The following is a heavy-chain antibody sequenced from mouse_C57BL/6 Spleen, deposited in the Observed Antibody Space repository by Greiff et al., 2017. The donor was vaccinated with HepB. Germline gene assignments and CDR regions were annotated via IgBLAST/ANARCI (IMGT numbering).Heavy chain of an antibody. D-gene: IGHD1-1*01. Sequence: LVESGAELARPGASVKLSCKASGYTFTSYGISWVKQRTGQGLEWIGEIYPRSGNTYYNEKFKGKATLTADKSSSTAYMELRSLTPEDSAVYFCARIITTVVDPYYFDYWGQGTTLTVSS. CDR1: GYTFTSYG. J-gene: IGHJ2*01. V-gene: IGHV1-81*01. CDR2: IYPRSGNT. CDR3: ARIITTVVDPYYFDY.